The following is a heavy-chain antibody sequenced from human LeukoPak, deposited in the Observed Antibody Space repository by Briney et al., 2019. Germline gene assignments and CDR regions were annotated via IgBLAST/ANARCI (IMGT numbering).Heavy chain of an antibody. V-gene: IGHV3-23*01. Sequence: GASLRPSCAASGFTFSSYAMSWVRQAPGKGLEWISGISGSGGSTYYADSVKGRFTISRDNSRNTLYLQMNSLRDEDTALYYCAKASCSGGGCYRFDCWGQGTLVTVSS. D-gene: IGHD2-15*01. CDR3: AKASCSGGGCYRFDC. CDR1: GFTFSSYA. CDR2: ISGSGGST. J-gene: IGHJ4*02.